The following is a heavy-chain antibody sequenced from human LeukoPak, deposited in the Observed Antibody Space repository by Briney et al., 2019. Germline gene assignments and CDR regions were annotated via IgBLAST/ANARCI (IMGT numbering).Heavy chain of an antibody. Sequence: GGSLRLSCAASGFTFSSYSMNWVRQAPGKGLEWVSSISSSSIYRYYADSVKGRFTISRDNAKNSMYLQMNSLRVEDTAVYYCARSRQHYYESSGNYGIFNWYFDLWGRGTLVTVSS. CDR2: ISSSSIYR. D-gene: IGHD3-22*01. CDR1: GFTFSSYS. V-gene: IGHV3-21*01. CDR3: ARSRQHYYESSGNYGIFNWYFDL. J-gene: IGHJ2*01.